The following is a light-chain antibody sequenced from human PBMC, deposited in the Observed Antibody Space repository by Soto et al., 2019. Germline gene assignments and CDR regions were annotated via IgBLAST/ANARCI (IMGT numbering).Light chain of an antibody. V-gene: IGKV1-39*01. CDR3: RKSFRAPRT. Sequence: DIQMSQSPSSLSASVGDSVTITCRASETIIDYLYWYQPQPVEDPKLLIFSASSLHRGVPSRFRGSGSGTHFTLTISSLQPGDFATSFCRKSFRAPRTFAQVTKLQAK. CDR2: SAS. J-gene: IGKJ2*01. CDR1: ETIIDY.